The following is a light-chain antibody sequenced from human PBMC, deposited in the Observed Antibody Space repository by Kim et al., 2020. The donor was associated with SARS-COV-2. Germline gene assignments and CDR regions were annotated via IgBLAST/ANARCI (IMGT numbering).Light chain of an antibody. Sequence: DIQMTQSPSTLSASVGDRVTITCRASQSLSSWLAWYQQKPGKAPKLLIYDASSLESGVPSRFSGSRSGTEFTLTISSLQPDDFATYYCQQYNSYSTWTFGQGTKVDIK. CDR1: QSLSSW. V-gene: IGKV1-5*01. CDR3: QQYNSYSTWT. J-gene: IGKJ1*01. CDR2: DAS.